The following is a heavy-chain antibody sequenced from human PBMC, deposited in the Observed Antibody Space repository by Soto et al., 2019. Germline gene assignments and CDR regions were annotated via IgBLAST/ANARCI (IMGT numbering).Heavy chain of an antibody. D-gene: IGHD3-3*01. CDR2: ISFDGTKE. V-gene: IGHV3-30*03. Sequence: QLMESGGRGVQPGRSLRLSCEASEFTFSSYAMHWVRQAPGRGLEWVALISFDGTKEYYADSVKGRFIISRDNSKSMVYLQMDSLRLDDTAIYYCARPIPRWSYHYGMDVWGQGTTVTVSS. J-gene: IGHJ6*02. CDR1: EFTFSSYA. CDR3: ARPIPRWSYHYGMDV.